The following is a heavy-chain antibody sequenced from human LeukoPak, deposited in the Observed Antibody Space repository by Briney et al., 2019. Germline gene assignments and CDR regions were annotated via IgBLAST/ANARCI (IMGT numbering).Heavy chain of an antibody. J-gene: IGHJ4*02. CDR1: GFTFSSYA. D-gene: IGHD3-10*01. Sequence: GGSLRLSCVASGFTFSSYAMHWVRQAPGKGLEWVAVISYDGSNKYYADSVKGRFTISRDNSKNTLYLQMNSLRAEDTAVYYCAGGRWTDVARGSYYFDYWGQGTLVTVSS. CDR2: ISYDGSNK. CDR3: AGGRWTDVARGSYYFDY. V-gene: IGHV3-30*04.